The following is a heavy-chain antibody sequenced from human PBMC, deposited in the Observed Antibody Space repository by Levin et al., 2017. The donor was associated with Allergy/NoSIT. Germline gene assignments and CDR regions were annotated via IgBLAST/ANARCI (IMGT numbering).Heavy chain of an antibody. D-gene: IGHD3-22*01. J-gene: IGHJ3*02. CDR3: ALIPNYYESSAYNYFWPWAFDI. CDR1: GFSLSNSRMG. V-gene: IGHV2-26*01. Sequence: SGPTLVKPTETLTLTCTVSGFSLSNSRMGVSWIRQPPGKALEWLAHIFSSDKRSYTTSLKKRLTISLDTSKSQVVLTMTNLDPVATASYYCALIPNYYESSAYNYFWPWAFDIWGQGTKVTVSS. CDR2: IFSSDKR.